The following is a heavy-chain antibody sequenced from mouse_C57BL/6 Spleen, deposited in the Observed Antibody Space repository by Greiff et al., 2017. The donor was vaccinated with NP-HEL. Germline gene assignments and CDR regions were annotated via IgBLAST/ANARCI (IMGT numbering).Heavy chain of an antibody. D-gene: IGHD2-10*01. Sequence: VQLQQPGAELVRPGSSVKLSCKASGYTFTSYWMDWVKQRPGQGLEWIGNIYPSDSETHYNQKFKDKATLTVDKSSSTAYMQLSSLTSEDSAVYYCARGGPLLYAMDYWGQGTSVTVSS. CDR1: GYTFTSYW. V-gene: IGHV1-61*01. J-gene: IGHJ4*01. CDR3: ARGGPLLYAMDY. CDR2: IYPSDSET.